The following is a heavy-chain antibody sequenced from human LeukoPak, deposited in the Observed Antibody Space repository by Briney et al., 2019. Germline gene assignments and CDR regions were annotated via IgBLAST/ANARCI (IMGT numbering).Heavy chain of an antibody. Sequence: QAGRSLRLSCAASGLTFDDYAIHCVRHAPGRGLEWVSGISWNRGSIGYADSVKGGSTISRDNAKNSLYLQMNSVRAEDTALYYCAKHKEAGTAGYYYGMDVWGQGTTVTVSS. CDR2: ISWNRGSI. CDR1: GLTFDDYA. D-gene: IGHD1-7*01. J-gene: IGHJ6*02. CDR3: AKHKEAGTAGYYYGMDV. V-gene: IGHV3-9*01.